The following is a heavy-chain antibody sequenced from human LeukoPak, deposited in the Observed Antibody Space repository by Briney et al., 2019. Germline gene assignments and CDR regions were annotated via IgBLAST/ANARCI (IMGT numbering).Heavy chain of an antibody. CDR1: GGSISSYY. V-gene: IGHV4-59*01. CDR3: ARDGRLGYSSSSV. D-gene: IGHD6-6*01. Sequence: SETLSLTCTVSGGSISSYYWSWLPQPPGKGLEWIGYIYYSGSTNYNPSLQSRVTISADTSKNPFSLKLSSVTAADTAVYYCARDGRLGYSSSSVWGQGTLVTVSS. J-gene: IGHJ4*02. CDR2: IYYSGST.